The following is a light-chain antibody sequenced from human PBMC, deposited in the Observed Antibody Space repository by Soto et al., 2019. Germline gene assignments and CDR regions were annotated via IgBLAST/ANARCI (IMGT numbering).Light chain of an antibody. Sequence: EIVLTQSPGTLSLSPGERATLSCRASRSVYSNYLAWYQQKPGQAPRLLIYAASSRATGIPDRFSGSGSGTDFTLTISRLETEDFAVYYCQQYGPPPRTLGQGTKVEMK. CDR3: QQYGPPPRT. CDR1: RSVYSNY. CDR2: AAS. J-gene: IGKJ1*01. V-gene: IGKV3-20*01.